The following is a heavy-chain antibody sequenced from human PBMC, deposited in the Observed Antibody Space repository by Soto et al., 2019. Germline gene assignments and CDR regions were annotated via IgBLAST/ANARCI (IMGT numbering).Heavy chain of an antibody. V-gene: IGHV3-23*01. J-gene: IGHJ4*02. Sequence: EVQLLESGGGLVQPGGSLRLSCAASGITISNYPMSWVRQAPGKGLDWVSGIRGSGDRTYYADSAKGRFTISKDISRNSLSLQLDSLAVEDTAVYFCVKDDGGYPSTAPHWGQGTLVTVSS. CDR2: IRGSGDRT. D-gene: IGHD3-22*01. CDR3: VKDDGGYPSTAPH. CDR1: GITISNYP.